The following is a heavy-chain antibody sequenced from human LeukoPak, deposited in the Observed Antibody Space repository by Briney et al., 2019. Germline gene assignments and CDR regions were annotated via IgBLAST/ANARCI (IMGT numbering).Heavy chain of an antibody. CDR2: TYYRSKWYN. J-gene: IGHJ4*02. Sequence: KPSQTLSLTCAISGDSVSSNSAAWNWIRQSPSGGLELLGRTYYRSKWYNAYAVSVEIRITVNPDTSKNQFSLQLNSVTPEDTAVYYCARGYSYGFDYWGQGTLVTVSS. CDR1: GDSVSSNSAA. D-gene: IGHD5-18*01. V-gene: IGHV6-1*01. CDR3: ARGYSYGFDY.